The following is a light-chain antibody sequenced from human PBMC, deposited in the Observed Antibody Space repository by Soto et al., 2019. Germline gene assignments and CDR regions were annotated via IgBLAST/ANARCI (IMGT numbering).Light chain of an antibody. CDR1: QSFNSN. J-gene: IGKJ1*01. Sequence: EIVLTQSPATLSVSPGDRATLSCRASQSFNSNLAWYQQKPGQAPRLLIYDASTRATGIPARFSGSGSGTDFTLTIRSLQSEDFAIYYCQQRNAWPPWTFGQGTKVENK. CDR2: DAS. V-gene: IGKV3-15*01. CDR3: QQRNAWPPWT.